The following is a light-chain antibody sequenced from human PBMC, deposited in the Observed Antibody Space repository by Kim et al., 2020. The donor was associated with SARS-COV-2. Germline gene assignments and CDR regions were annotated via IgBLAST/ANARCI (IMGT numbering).Light chain of an antibody. CDR1: KSVSSS. CDR3: QQYNNWPRGT. V-gene: IGKV3-15*01. Sequence: SPGERATLSCRASKSVSSSLAWYQQKPGQAPRLLIYGASTRATGIPARFSGNGSGTEFTLTISSLQSEDFAVYYCQQYNNWPRGTFGQGTKVDIK. CDR2: GAS. J-gene: IGKJ1*01.